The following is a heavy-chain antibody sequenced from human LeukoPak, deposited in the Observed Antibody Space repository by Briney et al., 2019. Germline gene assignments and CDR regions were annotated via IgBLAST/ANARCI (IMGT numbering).Heavy chain of an antibody. CDR2: INDDGSDT. Sequence: GGSLRLSCAASGFTFKLYWMHWVRQVPGKRPVWVSRINDDGSDTIYADSVRGRFTISRDDAKNTVYLQMNSLKTEDTAVYYCHYDSSRPPGYWGQGTLVTVSS. CDR1: GFTFKLYW. D-gene: IGHD3-22*01. V-gene: IGHV3-74*01. J-gene: IGHJ4*02. CDR3: HYDSSRPPGY.